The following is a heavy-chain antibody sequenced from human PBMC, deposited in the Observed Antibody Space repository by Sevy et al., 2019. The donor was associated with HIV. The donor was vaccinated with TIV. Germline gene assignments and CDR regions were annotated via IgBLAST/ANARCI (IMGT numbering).Heavy chain of an antibody. J-gene: IGHJ4*02. CDR1: GFTFSSYA. Sequence: GGSLRLSCAASGFTFSSYAMSWVRQAPGKGLEWVSAISGSGGSTYYADSVKGRFTISRDNSKNTLYLQMNSLRAEDTAVYYCAKWDYYGSGSYLRGYFDYWGQGTLVTVSS. CDR3: AKWDYYGSGSYLRGYFDY. V-gene: IGHV3-23*01. CDR2: ISGSGGST. D-gene: IGHD3-10*01.